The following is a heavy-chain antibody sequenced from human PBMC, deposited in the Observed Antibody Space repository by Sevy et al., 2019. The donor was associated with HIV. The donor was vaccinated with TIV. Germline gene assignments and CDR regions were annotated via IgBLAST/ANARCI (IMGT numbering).Heavy chain of an antibody. CDR3: ARSGYSGYAFDY. V-gene: IGHV5-51*01. Sequence: GESLKISCQGFGNNFNSYWIGWVRQMPGKGLELMGFIYPSDSDTRYSPPFQGQGTISADKSISTAYLQWSGLKASDTAIYYCARSGYSGYAFDYWGQGTLVTVSS. CDR1: GNNFNSYW. D-gene: IGHD5-12*01. J-gene: IGHJ4*02. CDR2: IYPSDSDT.